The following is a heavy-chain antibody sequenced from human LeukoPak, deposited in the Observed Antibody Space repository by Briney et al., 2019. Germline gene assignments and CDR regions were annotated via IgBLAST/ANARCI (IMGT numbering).Heavy chain of an antibody. CDR2: ISAYNGNT. D-gene: IGHD5-24*01. Sequence: ASVKVSCKASGYTFTSYGISWVRQAPGQGLEWMGWISAYNGNTNYAQKLQGRVTMTTDTSTSTAYMELRSLGSDDTAVYYCARDQEMATGFDYWGQGILVTVSS. V-gene: IGHV1-18*01. CDR1: GYTFTSYG. J-gene: IGHJ4*02. CDR3: ARDQEMATGFDY.